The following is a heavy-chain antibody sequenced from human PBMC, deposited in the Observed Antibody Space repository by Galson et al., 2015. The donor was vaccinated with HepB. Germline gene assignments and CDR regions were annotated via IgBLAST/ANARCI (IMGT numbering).Heavy chain of an antibody. V-gene: IGHV4-61*01. CDR2: ISSSGST. D-gene: IGHD2-15*01. CDR3: ARAGGYGLDL. CDR1: GGSVSSGSYY. J-gene: IGHJ2*01. Sequence: SETLSLTCTVSGGSVSSGSYYWNWIRQPPGKGLEWIGHISSSGSTNYNPSLKTRVTMSVDTSKNQFPLKLTSVTAADTAVYYCARAGGYGLDLWGRGTLVTVS.